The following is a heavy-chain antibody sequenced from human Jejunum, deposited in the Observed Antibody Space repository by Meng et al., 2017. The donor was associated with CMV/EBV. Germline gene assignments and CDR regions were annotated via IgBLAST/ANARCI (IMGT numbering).Heavy chain of an antibody. J-gene: IGHJ5*02. CDR1: GGPISGYY. V-gene: IGHV4-4*07. D-gene: IGHD3-16*01. CDR2: FHPGGTT. Sequence: QVQLQESGQGLVRSSETLSLTCSVSGGPISGYYWSWVRQPAGKRLEWIGRFHPGGTTNYNPSLENRITVSVDSSKNQFFLKLTSVTAADTAIYYCARECVGEAYDCQWNYWFDPWGRGTLVTVSS. CDR3: ARECVGEAYDCQWNYWFDP.